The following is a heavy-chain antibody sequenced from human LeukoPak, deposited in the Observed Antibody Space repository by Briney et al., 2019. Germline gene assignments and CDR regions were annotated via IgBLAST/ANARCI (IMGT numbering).Heavy chain of an antibody. CDR2: ISAYNDNT. J-gene: IGHJ4*02. V-gene: IGHV1-18*01. CDR3: ARAPYCSGGSCYGLPTGYFDY. Sequence: ASVKVSCKASGYTFTSYGISWVRQAPGKGLEWMGWISAYNDNTNYAQKLQGRVTMTTDTSTSTAYMELRSLRSDDTAVYYCARAPYCSGGSCYGLPTGYFDYWGQGTLVTVSS. D-gene: IGHD2-15*01. CDR1: GYTFTSYG.